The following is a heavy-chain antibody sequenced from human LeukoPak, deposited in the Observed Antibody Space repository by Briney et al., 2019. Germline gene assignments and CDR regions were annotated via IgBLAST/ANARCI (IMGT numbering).Heavy chain of an antibody. Sequence: ASVKVSCEVSGYTFTDYYMHWVQQAPGKGLEWMGLVDPEDGETIYAEKFQGRVTITADTSTDTAYMELSSLRSEDTAVYYCATSTVGASVIFDYWGQGTLVTVSS. CDR3: ATSTVGASVIFDY. V-gene: IGHV1-69-2*01. J-gene: IGHJ4*02. CDR2: VDPEDGET. CDR1: GYTFTDYY. D-gene: IGHD1-26*01.